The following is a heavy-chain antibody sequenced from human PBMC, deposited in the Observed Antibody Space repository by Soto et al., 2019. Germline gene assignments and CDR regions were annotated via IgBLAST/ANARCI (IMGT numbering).Heavy chain of an antibody. CDR2: IYYTGTT. J-gene: IGHJ4*02. D-gene: IGHD4-17*01. Sequence: PSETLSLTCTVSGGSIRDYYWGWIRQSPGKGLEWIGYIYYTGTTKYNPSLKSRVTISVDSSKNQFSLKLDSVTAADTAVYYCARDLTTEYFDYWGQGTLVTVSS. V-gene: IGHV4-59*12. CDR1: GGSIRDYY. CDR3: ARDLTTEYFDY.